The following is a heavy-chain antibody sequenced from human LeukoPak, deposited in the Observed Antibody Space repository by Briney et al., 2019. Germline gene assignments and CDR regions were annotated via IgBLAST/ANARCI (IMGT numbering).Heavy chain of an antibody. V-gene: IGHV3-23*01. CDR3: AKDRVGSCSTTSCPIDY. D-gene: IGHD2-2*01. CDR1: GFTFSNFA. J-gene: IGHJ4*02. CDR2: ISASGGHT. Sequence: GGSLGLSCAASGFTFSNFAMSWVRQAPGKGLEWVSAISASGGHTYYADSVKGRFTISRDSSKNTLYLQMNSLRADDTALYYCAKDRVGSCSTTSCPIDYWGQGTLVTVSS.